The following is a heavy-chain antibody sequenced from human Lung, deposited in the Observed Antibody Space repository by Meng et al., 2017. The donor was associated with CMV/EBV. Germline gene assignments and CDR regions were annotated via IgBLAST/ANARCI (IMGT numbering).Heavy chain of an antibody. D-gene: IGHD2-2*01. Sequence: GEXXKISCAASGFTFSSYAMSWVRQAPGKGLEWVSVIYSGGSSTYYADSVKGRFTISRDNSKNTLYLQMNSLRAEDTAVYYCAKVRGYCSSTSCSPLHYWXQGTXVTVYS. CDR1: GFTFSSYA. V-gene: IGHV3-23*03. CDR2: IYSGGSST. CDR3: AKVRGYCSSTSCSPLHY. J-gene: IGHJ4*02.